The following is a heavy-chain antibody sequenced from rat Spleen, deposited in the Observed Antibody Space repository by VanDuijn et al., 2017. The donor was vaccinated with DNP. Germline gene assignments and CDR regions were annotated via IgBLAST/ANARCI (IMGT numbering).Heavy chain of an antibody. CDR2: VNSAVST. CDR3: ASGPNGYNYFDY. D-gene: IGHD1-4*01. CDR1: GYSITRNYR. V-gene: IGHV3-3*01. J-gene: IGHJ2*01. Sequence: EVQLQESGPGLVESSQSLSLTCSVTGYSITRNYRWNWIRKFPGNKMEWRGYVNSAVSTYYNPSIKRRISITRDTSKNQFFLQVNSVTTEDTATYYCASGPNGYNYFDYWGQGVMVTVSS.